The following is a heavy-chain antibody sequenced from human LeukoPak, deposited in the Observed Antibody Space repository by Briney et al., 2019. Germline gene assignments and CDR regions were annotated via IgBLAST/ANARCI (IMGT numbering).Heavy chain of an antibody. D-gene: IGHD3-22*01. Sequence: SETLSLTCTVSGGSISSSSYYWGWIRQPPGKGLEWIGSIYYSGSTYYNPSLKSRVTISVDTSKNQFSLKLSSVTAADTAVYYCARAASSGYYSSTYYFDYWGQGTLVTVSS. CDR1: GGSISSSSYY. J-gene: IGHJ4*02. CDR3: ARAASSGYYSSTYYFDY. V-gene: IGHV4-39*07. CDR2: IYYSGST.